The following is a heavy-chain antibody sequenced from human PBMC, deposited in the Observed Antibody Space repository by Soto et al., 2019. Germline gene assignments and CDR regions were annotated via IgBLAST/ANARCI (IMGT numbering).Heavy chain of an antibody. CDR1: GFNFSNHW. CDR2: ITSDGKSK. J-gene: IGHJ5*02. V-gene: IGHV3-74*01. CDR3: ARESGDWPLNWFDP. Sequence: PGGSLRLSCAASGFNFSNHWMHWVRQRPAEGLVWVSRITSDGKSKAYAESVKGRFAISRDNAKNTLYLQMNGLTAEYTAVYYCARESGDWPLNWFDPWGQGTLVTVSS. D-gene: IGHD2-21*02.